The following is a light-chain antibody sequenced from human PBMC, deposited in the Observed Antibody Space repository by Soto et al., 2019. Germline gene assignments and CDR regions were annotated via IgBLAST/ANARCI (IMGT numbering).Light chain of an antibody. CDR2: EVN. CDR1: GSDIGGYNF. Sequence: QSALTQPPSASGSPGQSVTISCTGTGSDIGGYNFVSWYQQHPGKVPKLIMYEVNKRPSGVPDRFSGSKSGNTASLTVSGLQADDEADYYCSSYAGTNNRYVFGTGTKLTVL. J-gene: IGLJ1*01. V-gene: IGLV2-8*01. CDR3: SSYAGTNNRYV.